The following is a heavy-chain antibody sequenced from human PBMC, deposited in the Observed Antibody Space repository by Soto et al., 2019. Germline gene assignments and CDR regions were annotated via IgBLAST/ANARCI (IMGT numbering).Heavy chain of an antibody. V-gene: IGHV4-31*03. CDR2: IYYSGST. D-gene: IGHD6-6*01. J-gene: IGHJ4*02. CDR3: ARSIAARRAIWDY. Sequence: SETLSLTCTVSGGSISSGGYYWSWIRQHPGKGLEWIGYIYYSGSTYYNPSLKSRVTISVDTSKNQFSLKLSSVTAADTAVYYCARSIAARRAIWDYWGQGTLVTVSS. CDR1: GGSISSGGYY.